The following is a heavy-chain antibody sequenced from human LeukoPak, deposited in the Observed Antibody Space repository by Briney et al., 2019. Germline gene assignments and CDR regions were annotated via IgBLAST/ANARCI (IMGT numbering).Heavy chain of an antibody. D-gene: IGHD4-17*01. V-gene: IGHV3-7*01. CDR2: IKQDGSEK. J-gene: IGHJ4*02. CDR3: ARGRPKGDYVYDY. CDR1: GFSVINAW. Sequence: GGSLRLSCAASGFSVINAWMSWVRQAPGKGLEWVANIKQDGSEKYYVDSVKGRFTISRDNAKNSLYLQMNSLRAEDTAVYYCARGRPKGDYVYDYWGQGTLVTVSS.